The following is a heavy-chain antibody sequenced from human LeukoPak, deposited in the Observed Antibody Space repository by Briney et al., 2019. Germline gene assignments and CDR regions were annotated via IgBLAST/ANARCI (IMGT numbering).Heavy chain of an antibody. CDR2: INHSGST. D-gene: IGHD2-2*02. V-gene: IGHV4-34*01. Sequence: SETLSLTCAVYGGSFSGYNWSWIRQPPGKGLEWIGEINHSGSTNYNPSLKSRVTISVDTSKNQFSLKLSSVTAADTAVYYCAREIYCSSTSCYNGRRFDPWGQGTLVTVSS. CDR3: AREIYCSSTSCYNGRRFDP. CDR1: GGSFSGYN. J-gene: IGHJ5*02.